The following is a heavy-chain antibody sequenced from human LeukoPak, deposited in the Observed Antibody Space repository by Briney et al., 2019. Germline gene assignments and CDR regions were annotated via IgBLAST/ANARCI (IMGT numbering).Heavy chain of an antibody. CDR3: AKDLSSGTGRGFDY. Sequence: GGSLRLSCVASGFPFSAYAMSWVRQAPGKGLEWVSGIRGSGETTYYAESVKGRFIIQRDNSRNTLYLQMNSLRAEDTALYYCAKDLSSGTGRGFDYWGQGTLVTVSS. J-gene: IGHJ4*02. D-gene: IGHD3/OR15-3a*01. V-gene: IGHV3-23*01. CDR2: IRGSGETT. CDR1: GFPFSAYA.